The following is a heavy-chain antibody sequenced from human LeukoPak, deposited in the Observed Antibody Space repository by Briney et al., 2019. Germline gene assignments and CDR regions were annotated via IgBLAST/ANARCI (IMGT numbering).Heavy chain of an antibody. V-gene: IGHV1-69*13. CDR1: GGTFSSYA. J-gene: IGHJ6*02. D-gene: IGHD2-15*01. Sequence: SVKVSCKASGGTFSSYAISWVRQAPGQGLEWMGGIIPIFGTASYAQKFQGRVTITADESTSTAYMELSSLRSEDTAVYYCARVVLSDIVVVVAATRSYYYYYGMDVWGQGTTVTVSS. CDR2: IIPIFGTA. CDR3: ARVVLSDIVVVVAATRSYYYYYGMDV.